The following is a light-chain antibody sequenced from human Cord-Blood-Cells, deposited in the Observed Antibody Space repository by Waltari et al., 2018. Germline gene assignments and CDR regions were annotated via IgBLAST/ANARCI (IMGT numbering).Light chain of an antibody. CDR3: AACDDSLNGYV. J-gene: IGLJ1*01. CDR2: RNI. CDR1: SSNIGSNT. V-gene: IGLV1-44*01. Sequence: QSVLTQPPSASGTPGQRVTISCSGSSSNIGSNTVNWYQQLPGTAPKLLIFRNIQRPSGVPVRFSGSKSGTPASLAISGLQAEDEADYYCAACDDSLNGYVFGTGTKVTLL.